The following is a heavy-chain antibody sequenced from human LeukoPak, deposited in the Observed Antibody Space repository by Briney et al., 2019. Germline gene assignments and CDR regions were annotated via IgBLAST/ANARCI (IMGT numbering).Heavy chain of an antibody. CDR3: AAAGKGAVAGISAFDI. CDR1: GYTFTSYD. D-gene: IGHD6-19*01. J-gene: IGHJ3*02. V-gene: IGHV1-8*03. CDR2: MNPNSGNT. Sequence: ASVKVSCKASGYTFTSYDINWVRQATGQGLEWMGWMNPNSGNTGYAQKFQGRVTITRNTSISTAYMELSSLRSEDTAVYYCAAAGKGAVAGISAFDIWGQGTMVTVSS.